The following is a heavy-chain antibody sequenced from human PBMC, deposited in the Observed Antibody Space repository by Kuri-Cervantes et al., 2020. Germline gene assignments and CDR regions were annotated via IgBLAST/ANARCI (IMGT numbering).Heavy chain of an antibody. V-gene: IGHV1-2*02. Sequence: ASVKVSCKASGYTFTSYDINWVRQATGQGLEWMGWINPNSGGTNYAQKFQGRVTMTRDTSISTAYMELGRLRSNDTAVYYCARLGLNMVRGVILYFQHWGQGTLVTVSS. CDR3: ARLGLNMVRGVILYFQH. J-gene: IGHJ1*01. CDR2: INPNSGGT. CDR1: GYTFTSYD. D-gene: IGHD3-10*01.